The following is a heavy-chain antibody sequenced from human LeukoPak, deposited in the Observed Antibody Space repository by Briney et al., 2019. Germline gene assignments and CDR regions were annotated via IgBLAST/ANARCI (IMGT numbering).Heavy chain of an antibody. CDR2: ISGSGGST. V-gene: IGHV3-23*01. CDR1: GFTFSSYA. D-gene: IGHD3-22*01. CDR3: AKMYYYDSSGYNMGY. Sequence: GGSLRLSCAASGFTFSSYAMSWVRQAPGKGLEWVSAISGSGGSTYYADSVKGRFTISRDNSKNTLYLQMNSLRAEDTAVYYCAKMYYYDSSGYNMGYWGQGTLVTASS. J-gene: IGHJ4*02.